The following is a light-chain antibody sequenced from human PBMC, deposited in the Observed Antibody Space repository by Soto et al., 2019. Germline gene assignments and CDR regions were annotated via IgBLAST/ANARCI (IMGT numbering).Light chain of an antibody. Sequence: QSVLTQPHSVSGAPGQGVTISCTGSSSNIGAGYHVHWYQQLPGAAPKLLIFGDSNRPSGVPDRFSGSKSGTSASLAITGLQADDEADYYCQSSDSRLSGSDVFGTGTKVTVL. J-gene: IGLJ1*01. V-gene: IGLV1-40*01. CDR3: QSSDSRLSGSDV. CDR2: GDS. CDR1: SSNIGAGYH.